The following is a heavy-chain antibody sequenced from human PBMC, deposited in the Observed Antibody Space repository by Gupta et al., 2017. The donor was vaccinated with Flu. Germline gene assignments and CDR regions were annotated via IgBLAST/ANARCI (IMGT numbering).Heavy chain of an antibody. CDR1: GFTVSSYA. J-gene: IGHJ3*02. D-gene: IGHD4-17*01. CDR2: ISGSGGST. CDR3: AKVLLADYGDPDDAFDI. V-gene: IGHV3-23*01. Sequence: EVQLLESGGGLVQHGGSLRLSCAASGFTVSSYAMSWVRQAPGKGLEWVSAISGSGGSTYYADSVKGRFTISRDNSKNTLYLQMNSLRAEDTAVYYCAKVLLADYGDPDDAFDIWGQGTMVTVSS.